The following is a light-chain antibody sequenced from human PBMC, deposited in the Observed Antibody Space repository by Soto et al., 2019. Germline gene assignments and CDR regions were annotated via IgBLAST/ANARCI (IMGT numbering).Light chain of an antibody. CDR1: QSVSTY. CDR2: DAS. V-gene: IGKV3-11*01. CDR3: QHRSNWPPLYS. Sequence: DIVMTQSPATLSVSPGESATLSCRASQSVSTYLAWFQQKPGQAPRLLIYDASNRATGVPARFSGSGSGTDFTLTISTLDPEDFAVYYCQHRSNWPPLYSFGQGTKLEIK. J-gene: IGKJ2*03.